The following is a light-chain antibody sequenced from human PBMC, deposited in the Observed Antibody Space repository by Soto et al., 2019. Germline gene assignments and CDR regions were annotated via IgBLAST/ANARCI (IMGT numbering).Light chain of an antibody. J-gene: IGKJ1*01. CDR2: KAS. CDR3: QQSYSTPT. CDR1: QTISSW. Sequence: DIQMTQSPSTLSASVGDRVTITSRASQTISSWLAWYQQKPGKAPKLLIYKASTLKSGVPSRFSGSGSGTDFTLTISSLQPEDFATYYCQQSYSTPTFGQGTNVDIK. V-gene: IGKV1-5*03.